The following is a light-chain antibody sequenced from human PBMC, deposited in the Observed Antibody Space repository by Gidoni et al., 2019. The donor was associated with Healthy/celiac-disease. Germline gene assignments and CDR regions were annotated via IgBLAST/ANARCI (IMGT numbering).Light chain of an antibody. CDR1: NIGSKS. V-gene: IGLV3-21*04. Sequence: SYVLTQPPSVSVAPGKTARITWGGNNIGSKSVHWYQQKPGQAPVLVIYYDSDRPSGIPERFSGSNSGNTATLTISRVEAGDEADYYCQVWDSSSDHVVFGGGTKRTVL. CDR3: QVWDSSSDHVV. J-gene: IGLJ2*01. CDR2: YDS.